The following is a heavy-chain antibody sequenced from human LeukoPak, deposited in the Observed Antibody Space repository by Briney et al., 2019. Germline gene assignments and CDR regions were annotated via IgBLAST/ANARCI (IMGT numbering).Heavy chain of an antibody. CDR3: ARSPLLWFGESPYYFDY. Sequence: GGSLRLSCAASKFTFSNYCMSWVRQAPGKGLQWVANIKQDGSEKYYVDSVKGRFTISRDNAKNSLYLQMNSLRAEDTAVYYCARSPLLWFGESPYYFDYWGQGTLVTVSS. V-gene: IGHV3-7*01. D-gene: IGHD3-10*01. J-gene: IGHJ4*02. CDR1: KFTFSNYC. CDR2: IKQDGSEK.